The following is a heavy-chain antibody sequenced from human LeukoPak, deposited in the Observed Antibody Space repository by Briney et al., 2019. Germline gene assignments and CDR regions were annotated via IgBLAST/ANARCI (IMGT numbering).Heavy chain of an antibody. J-gene: IGHJ4*02. CDR2: IRSKANSYAT. Sequence: GGSLRLSCAASGFTFSGSAMHWVRQASGKGLEWVGRIRSKANSYATAYAASVKGRFTISRDDSKNTAYLQMNSLKTEDTAVYYCTSYSSSSHGDYWGQGTLVTVSS. D-gene: IGHD6-6*01. CDR3: TSYSSSSHGDY. CDR1: GFTFSGSA. V-gene: IGHV3-73*01.